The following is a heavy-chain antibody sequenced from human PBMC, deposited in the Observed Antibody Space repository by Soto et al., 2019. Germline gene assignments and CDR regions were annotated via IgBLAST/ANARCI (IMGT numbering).Heavy chain of an antibody. CDR2: IYYSGST. J-gene: IGHJ3*02. CDR3: ARNIAVADNNAFDI. CDR1: GGSISSYY. Sequence: SETLSLTCTVSGGSISSYYWSWIRQPPGKGLEWIGYIYYSGSTNYNPSLKSRVTISVDTSKNQFSLKLSSVTAADTAVYYCARNIAVADNNAFDIWGQGTMVTVSS. V-gene: IGHV4-59*01. D-gene: IGHD6-19*01.